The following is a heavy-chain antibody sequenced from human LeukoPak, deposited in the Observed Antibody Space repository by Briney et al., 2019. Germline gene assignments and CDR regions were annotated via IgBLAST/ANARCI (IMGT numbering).Heavy chain of an antibody. V-gene: IGHV3-23*01. CDR3: AAADTAMVTSGVGDY. CDR1: GFTFSSYA. CDR2: ISGSGGST. Sequence: GGSLRLSCAAFGFTFSSYAMGWVRQAPGKGLEWVSAISGSGGSTYYADSVKGRFTISRDNSKNTLYLQMNSLRAEDTAVYYCAAADTAMVTSGVGDYWGQGTLVTVSS. J-gene: IGHJ4*02. D-gene: IGHD5-18*01.